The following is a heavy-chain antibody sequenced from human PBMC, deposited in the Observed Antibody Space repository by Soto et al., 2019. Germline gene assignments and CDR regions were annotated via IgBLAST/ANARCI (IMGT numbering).Heavy chain of an antibody. D-gene: IGHD6-13*01. CDR2: INWNSGSI. V-gene: IGHV3-9*01. CDR1: GFTFDDYA. J-gene: IGHJ1*01. Sequence: GGSLRLSCAASGFTFDDYAMHWVRQVPGKGLEWVSGINWNSGSIGYGDSVKGRFAISRDSAKNSLHLQMNSLSAEDTAFYYCVKDESINWYSGHFRHWGQGTLVTVSS. CDR3: VKDESINWYSGHFRH.